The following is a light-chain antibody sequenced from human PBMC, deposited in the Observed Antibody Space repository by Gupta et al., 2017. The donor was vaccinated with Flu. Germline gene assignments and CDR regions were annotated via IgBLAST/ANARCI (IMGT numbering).Light chain of an antibody. Sequence: DVVVSQSPLSLPVTLGQPASISCRSSQSRVYSDGNSYLNWLQQRPSQSPRRLMYKVSNRDAGVPDRFSGGWSGTDFTLKISRVDAEDVGVYYCMQGTHGHPWTFGQGTKVEIK. CDR2: KVS. CDR1: QSRVYSDGNSY. J-gene: IGKJ1*01. V-gene: IGKV2-30*01. CDR3: MQGTHGHPWT.